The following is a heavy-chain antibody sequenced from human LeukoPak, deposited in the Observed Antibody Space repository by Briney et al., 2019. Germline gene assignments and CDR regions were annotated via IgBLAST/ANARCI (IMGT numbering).Heavy chain of an antibody. D-gene: IGHD5-18*01. CDR3: AKWSAMVPYYYYGMDV. V-gene: IGHV3-30*18. CDR2: ISYDGSNK. CDR1: GFTFSSYG. Sequence: GRSLRLSCAASGFTFSSYGMHWVRQAPGKGLEWVAVISYDGSNKYYADSVKGRFTISRDNSKNTPYLQMNSLRAEDTAVYYCAKWSAMVPYYYYGMDVWGQGTTVTVSS. J-gene: IGHJ6*02.